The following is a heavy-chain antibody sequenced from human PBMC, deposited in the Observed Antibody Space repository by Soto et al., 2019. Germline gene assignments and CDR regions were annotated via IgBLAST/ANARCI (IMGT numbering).Heavy chain of an antibody. D-gene: IGHD3-9*01. CDR2: ISWNSGSI. V-gene: IGHV3-9*01. J-gene: IGHJ4*02. CDR3: AKGYYDILTGYSAFDY. Sequence: GGSLRLSCAASGFTFDDYAMHWVRQAPGKGLEWVSGISWNSGSIGYADSVKGRFTISRDNAKNSLYLQMNSLRAEDTALYYCAKGYYDILTGYSAFDYWGQGTLVTVSS. CDR1: GFTFDDYA.